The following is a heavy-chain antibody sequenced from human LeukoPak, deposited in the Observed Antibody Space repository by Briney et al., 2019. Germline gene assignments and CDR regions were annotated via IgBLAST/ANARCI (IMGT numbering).Heavy chain of an antibody. D-gene: IGHD1-26*01. CDR2: IYPGDSDA. CDR1: GYNFATYW. J-gene: IGHJ4*02. CDR3: ARRRDLYSGSYYPFDY. Sequence: GESLKISCKTSGYNFATYWIGWVRQMPGKGLKWMGIIYPGDSDARYSPSFQGQVTISADKSISTAYLQWSSLKASDTAMYYCARRRDLYSGSYYPFDYWGQGTLVTVPS. V-gene: IGHV5-51*01.